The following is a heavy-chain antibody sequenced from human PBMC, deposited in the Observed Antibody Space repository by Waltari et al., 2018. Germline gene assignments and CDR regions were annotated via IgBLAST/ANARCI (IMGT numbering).Heavy chain of an antibody. Sequence: EVHLVESGGGLVQPGGSLSLPCAASGFTFSTFWMTWVRQAPGKGLGWLANIKDDGSEKNYVDSVKGRFTISRDNAKNSLYLQMNSLRAEDTAVYYCARDPHYSNFDYWGQGTLVTVSS. J-gene: IGHJ4*02. CDR1: GFTFSTFW. V-gene: IGHV3-7*01. D-gene: IGHD4-4*01. CDR3: ARDPHYSNFDY. CDR2: IKDDGSEK.